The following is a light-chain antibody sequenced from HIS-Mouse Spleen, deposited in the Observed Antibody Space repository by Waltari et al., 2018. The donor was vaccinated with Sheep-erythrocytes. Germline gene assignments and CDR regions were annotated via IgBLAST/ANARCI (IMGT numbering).Light chain of an antibody. CDR1: KLGDKY. J-gene: IGLJ2*01. Sequence: SYELTQPPSVSVSPGQTASITCSGDKLGDKYACWYQQKPGQSPVLVIYQDRQRPSGIPERFSGSNSGNTATLTISGTQAMDEADYYCQAWDSSTAVVFGGGTKLTVL. CDR2: QDR. V-gene: IGLV3-1*01. CDR3: QAWDSSTAVV.